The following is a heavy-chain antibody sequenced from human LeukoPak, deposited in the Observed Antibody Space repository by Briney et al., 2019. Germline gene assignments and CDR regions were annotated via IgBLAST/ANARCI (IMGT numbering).Heavy chain of an antibody. Sequence: PGGSLRLSCAVSGFIFNNYAMSWVRQAPGKGLEWVSTISGSGITTYYAGSVKGRFAISRDNSKSTLYLQMSSLRAEDTAVYYCVKDQRFGDLDDYRGQGTLVTVSS. CDR2: ISGSGITT. D-gene: IGHD3-10*01. CDR3: VKDQRFGDLDDY. CDR1: GFIFNNYA. V-gene: IGHV3-23*01. J-gene: IGHJ4*02.